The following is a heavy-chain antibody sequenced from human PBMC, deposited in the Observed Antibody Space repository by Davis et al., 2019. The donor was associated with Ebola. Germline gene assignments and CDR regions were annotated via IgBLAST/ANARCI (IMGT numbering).Heavy chain of an antibody. CDR2: INSDGSST. CDR1: GFTFSSYW. CDR3: ARDHNIRILGWLSRRAFDI. J-gene: IGHJ3*02. Sequence: PGGSLRLSCAASGFTFSSYWMHWVRQAPGKGLVWVSRINSDGSSTSYADSVKGRFTISRDNAKNTLYLQMNSLRAEDTAVYYCARDHNIRILGWLSRRAFDIWGQGTMVTVSS. V-gene: IGHV3-74*01. D-gene: IGHD3-22*01.